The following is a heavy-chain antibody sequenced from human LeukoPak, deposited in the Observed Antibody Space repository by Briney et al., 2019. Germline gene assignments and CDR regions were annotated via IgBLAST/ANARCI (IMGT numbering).Heavy chain of an antibody. Sequence: SETLSLTCAVYGGSFSGYYWSWIRQPPGKGLEWIGEINHSGSTNYNPSLKSRVTISVDRSKNQFSLKLSSVTAADTAVYYCARGKQQLVRQSWFDPWGQGTLVTVSS. D-gene: IGHD6-13*01. V-gene: IGHV4-34*01. J-gene: IGHJ5*02. CDR3: ARGKQQLVRQSWFDP. CDR2: INHSGST. CDR1: GGSFSGYY.